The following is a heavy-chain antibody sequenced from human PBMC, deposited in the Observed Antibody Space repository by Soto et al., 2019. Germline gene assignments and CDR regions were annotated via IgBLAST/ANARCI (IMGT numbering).Heavy chain of an antibody. CDR2: IIPIFGTA. Sequence: QVQLVQSGAEVKKPGSSVKVSCKASGGTFSSYAISWVRQAPGQGLEWMGGIIPIFGTANYAQKFQGRVTITADESTSTAYMELSSLRSEDTAVYYCARVPYSSSWFYYYYGMDVWGQGTTVTVSS. CDR1: GGTFSSYA. CDR3: ARVPYSSSWFYYYYGMDV. V-gene: IGHV1-69*01. D-gene: IGHD6-6*01. J-gene: IGHJ6*02.